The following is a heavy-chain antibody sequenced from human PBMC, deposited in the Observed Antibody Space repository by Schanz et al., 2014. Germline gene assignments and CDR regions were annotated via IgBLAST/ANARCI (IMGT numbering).Heavy chain of an antibody. D-gene: IGHD6-13*01. CDR1: GFTFSASA. Sequence: EVQLVESGGGLVQPGGSLKLSCAASGFTFSASAMHWVRQAPGKGLEWVGHIRSKPNNYATEYAASMKGRFTTSRDNGKKSMYLQMNSLRAEDTAVYYCARLDSSSWYPRYWGQGTLVTVSS. V-gene: IGHV3-73*02. CDR3: ARLDSSSWYPRY. CDR2: IRSKPNNYAT. J-gene: IGHJ4*02.